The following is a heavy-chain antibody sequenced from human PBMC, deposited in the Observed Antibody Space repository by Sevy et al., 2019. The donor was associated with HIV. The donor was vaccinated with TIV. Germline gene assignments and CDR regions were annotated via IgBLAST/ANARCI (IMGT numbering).Heavy chain of an antibody. V-gene: IGHV3-30*18. CDR1: GFTFSSYG. CDR3: AKDMDYRDSSGFPLTFDY. J-gene: IGHJ4*02. D-gene: IGHD3-22*01. Sequence: GGSLRLSCAASGFTFSSYGMHWVRQAPGKGLEWVTFISYDGSNKYYADSVKGRFTISRDSSKNTVHLQINSLRTEDMAVYYCAKDMDYRDSSGFPLTFDYWGQGTLVTVSS. CDR2: ISYDGSNK.